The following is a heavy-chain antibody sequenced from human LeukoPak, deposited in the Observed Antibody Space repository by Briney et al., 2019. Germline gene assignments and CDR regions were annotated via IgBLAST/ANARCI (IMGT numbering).Heavy chain of an antibody. CDR2: ISGSGGSP. CDR1: GFTFSSYA. V-gene: IGHV3-23*01. Sequence: GGSLRLSCAASGFTFSSYAMSWVRQAPGKGLEWVSAISGSGGSPYYADSVKGRFTISRDNSKNTLYLQMNSLRAEDTAVYYCARDVRAGTLFDFWGQGTLVTVSS. J-gene: IGHJ4*02. D-gene: IGHD6-19*01. CDR3: ARDVRAGTLFDF.